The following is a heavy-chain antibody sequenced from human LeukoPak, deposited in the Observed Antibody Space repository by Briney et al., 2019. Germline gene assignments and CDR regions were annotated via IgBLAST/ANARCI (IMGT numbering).Heavy chain of an antibody. Sequence: GGSLRPSCAASGFTFSDYYMSWIRQAPGKGLEWVSYISSSSSYTNYADSVKGRFTISRDNAKNSLYLQMNSLRAEDTAVYYCARRGSGGSCYSRGCDYYYGMDVWGQGTTVTVSS. CDR3: ARRGSGGSCYSRGCDYYYGMDV. V-gene: IGHV3-11*03. J-gene: IGHJ6*02. CDR1: GFTFSDYY. D-gene: IGHD2-15*01. CDR2: ISSSSSYT.